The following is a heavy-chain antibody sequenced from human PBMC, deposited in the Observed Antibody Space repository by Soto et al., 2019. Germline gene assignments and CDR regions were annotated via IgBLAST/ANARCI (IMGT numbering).Heavy chain of an antibody. CDR2: IYPGDSDT. V-gene: IGHV5-51*01. Sequence: GESLKISCKGSGYSFTSYWIGWVRQMPGKGLEWMGIIYPGDSDTRYSPSFQGQVTISADKSISTAYLQWSSLKASDTAMYYCARSARAAAGLRKCLVRTAVVDYWGQGTLVTVSS. J-gene: IGHJ4*02. CDR3: ARSARAAAGLRKCLVRTAVVDY. D-gene: IGHD6-13*01. CDR1: GYSFTSYW.